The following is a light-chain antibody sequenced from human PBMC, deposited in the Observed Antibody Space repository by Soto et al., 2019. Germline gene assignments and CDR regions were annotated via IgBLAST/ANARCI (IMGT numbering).Light chain of an antibody. CDR2: GAS. CDR1: ERVSNNY. V-gene: IGKV3-20*01. CDR3: QQYGGSPWT. J-gene: IGKJ1*01. Sequence: EIVLTQSPGTLSLSPGERATLSCRASERVSNNYLAWYQQRPGQAPRLLIYGASIRATDIPGRFGGHGSGTDFTLTINKLEPEDSAVYYCQQYGGSPWTFGQGTKVEI.